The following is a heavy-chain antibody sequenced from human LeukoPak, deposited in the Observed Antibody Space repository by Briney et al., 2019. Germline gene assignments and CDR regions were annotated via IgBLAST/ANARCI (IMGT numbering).Heavy chain of an antibody. CDR3: ARHYSYHWFGY. CDR2: FNPADSNI. Sequence: GESLKISCKGSGYSFTNYWIAWVRQMPGKGLEWMGNFNPADSNIRYSPSFQGQVTFSADKSISTAYMQWSSLEASDTAMYYCARHYSYHWFGYWGQGTLVTVSS. D-gene: IGHD1-1*01. CDR1: GYSFTNYW. J-gene: IGHJ4*02. V-gene: IGHV5-51*01.